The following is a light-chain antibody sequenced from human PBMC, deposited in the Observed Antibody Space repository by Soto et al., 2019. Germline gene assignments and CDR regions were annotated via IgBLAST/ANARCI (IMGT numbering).Light chain of an antibody. Sequence: QAVVTQPPSASGTPGQRVTISCSGSSSNIGSKTVNWYQQLPGTAPKLLIYSDNQRPSGVPDRFSGSKSGTSASLAISGLQSEDEDDYYCAAWDDSLIGYVFGTGTKLTVL. CDR3: AAWDDSLIGYV. V-gene: IGLV1-44*01. CDR1: SSNIGSKT. CDR2: SDN. J-gene: IGLJ1*01.